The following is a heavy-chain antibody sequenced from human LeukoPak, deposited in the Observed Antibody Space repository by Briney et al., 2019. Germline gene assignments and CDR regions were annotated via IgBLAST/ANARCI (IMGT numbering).Heavy chain of an antibody. CDR1: GGSISSYY. D-gene: IGHD3-22*01. CDR2: IYYSGST. J-gene: IGHJ3*02. V-gene: IGHV4-59*01. CDR3: ARDFPYYDTRGAFDI. Sequence: SETLSLTCTVSGGSISSYYWSWIRQPPGKGLEWIGYIYYSGSTNYNPSLKSRVTISVDTSKNQFSLKLSSVTAADTAVYYCARDFPYYDTRGAFDIWGQGTMVTVSS.